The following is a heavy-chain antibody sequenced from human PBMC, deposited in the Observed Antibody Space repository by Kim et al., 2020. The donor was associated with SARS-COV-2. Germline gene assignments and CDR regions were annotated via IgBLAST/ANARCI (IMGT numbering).Heavy chain of an antibody. CDR2: INAGNGNT. J-gene: IGHJ4*02. D-gene: IGHD3-9*01. CDR3: ARTLSVGRYFDWLSLGY. V-gene: IGHV1-3*01. CDR1: GYTFTSYA. Sequence: ASVKVSCKASGYTFTSYAMHWVRQAPGQRLEWMGWINAGNGNTKYSQKFQGRVTITRDTSASTAYMELSSLRSEDTAVYYCARTLSVGRYFDWLSLGYWGQGTLVTVSS.